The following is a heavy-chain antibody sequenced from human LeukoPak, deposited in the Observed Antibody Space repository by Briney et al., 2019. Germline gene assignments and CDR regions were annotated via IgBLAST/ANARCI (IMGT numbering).Heavy chain of an antibody. D-gene: IGHD4-17*01. CDR2: ISGSGGST. J-gene: IGHJ4*02. CDR3: ASFIVGSTVTTDDF. V-gene: IGHV3-23*01. CDR1: GFTFSSYA. Sequence: GGSLRLSCAASGFTFSSYAMSWVRQAPGKGLEWVSAISGSGGSTYYADSVKGRFTISRDNAKNSLYLQMDSLRAEDTAVYYCASFIVGSTVTTDDFWGQGTLVTVSS.